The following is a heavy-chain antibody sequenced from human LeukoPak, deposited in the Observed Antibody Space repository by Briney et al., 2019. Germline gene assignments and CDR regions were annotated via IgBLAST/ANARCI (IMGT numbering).Heavy chain of an antibody. Sequence: SCKASGGTFSSYSMNWVRQAPGKGLEWVSSIGSSSSYIYYADSVKGRFTISRDNAKNSLYLQMNSLRAEDTAVYYCARGRDGGYSGSYYWGQGTLVTVSS. V-gene: IGHV3-21*01. CDR2: IGSSSSYI. CDR3: ARGRDGGYSGSYY. J-gene: IGHJ4*02. CDR1: GGTFSSYS. D-gene: IGHD1-26*01.